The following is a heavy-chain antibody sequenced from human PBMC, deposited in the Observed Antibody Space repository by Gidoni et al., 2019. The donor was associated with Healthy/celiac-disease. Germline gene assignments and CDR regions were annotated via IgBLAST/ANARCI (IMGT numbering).Heavy chain of an antibody. D-gene: IGHD6-6*01. V-gene: IGHV4-39*01. J-gene: IGHJ5*02. CDR1: GGSISSSSYY. CDR3: ARHGLTRLYSSSSNWFDP. CDR2: IYYSGST. Sequence: QLQLQESGPGLVKPSETLSLTCTVSGGSISSSSYYWGWIRQPPGKGLEWIWSIYYSGSTYYNPSLKSRVTISVDTSKNQFSLKLSSVTAADTAVYYCARHGLTRLYSSSSNWFDPWGQGTLVTVSS.